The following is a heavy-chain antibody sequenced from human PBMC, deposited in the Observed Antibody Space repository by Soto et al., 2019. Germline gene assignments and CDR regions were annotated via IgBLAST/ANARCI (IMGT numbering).Heavy chain of an antibody. CDR1: GGSITSGDYY. D-gene: IGHD3-3*01. CDR3: ARDGFFGRSGYFAY. Sequence: QVQLQESGPGLVKPSQTLSLTCTVSGGSITSGDYYWSWIRQPPGKGLEWIGDMYYSGRTYYNPSLKSRLTISIDTSKNQFSLKLSSVTAADTAVYYCARDGFFGRSGYFAYWGQGSLVTVSS. V-gene: IGHV4-30-4*01. J-gene: IGHJ4*02. CDR2: MYYSGRT.